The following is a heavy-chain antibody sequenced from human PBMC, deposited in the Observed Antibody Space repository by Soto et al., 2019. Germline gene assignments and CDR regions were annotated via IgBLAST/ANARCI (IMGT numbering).Heavy chain of an antibody. Sequence: PGGSLRLSCAASGFTFDDYAMHWVRQAPGKGLEWVSGISWNSGSIGYADSVKGRFTISRDNAKNSLYLQMNSLRAEDTALYYCAKDVWEGNKARSYYMDVWGKGTTVTLSS. J-gene: IGHJ6*03. V-gene: IGHV3-9*01. CDR3: AKDVWEGNKARSYYMDV. CDR1: GFTFDDYA. CDR2: ISWNSGSI. D-gene: IGHD1-26*01.